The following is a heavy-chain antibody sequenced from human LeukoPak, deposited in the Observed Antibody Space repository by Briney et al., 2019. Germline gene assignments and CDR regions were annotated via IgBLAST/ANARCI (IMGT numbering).Heavy chain of an antibody. CDR3: ARDRVGVQVPAANTNWFDP. V-gene: IGHV4-39*02. CDR1: GGSIRSSYYY. Sequence: PSETLSPTCTVSGGSIRSSYYYWGWIRQPPGKGLEWIGSIYDSGSTYYNPSLKSRVTISVDTSKNQFSLKLNSVTAADTAVYYCARDRVGVQVPAANTNWFDPWGQGTLVTVSS. D-gene: IGHD2-2*01. J-gene: IGHJ5*02. CDR2: IYDSGST.